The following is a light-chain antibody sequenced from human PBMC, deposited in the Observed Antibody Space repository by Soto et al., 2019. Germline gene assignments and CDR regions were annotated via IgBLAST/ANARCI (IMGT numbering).Light chain of an antibody. V-gene: IGKV3-11*01. CDR1: QSVSSY. CDR2: DAS. Sequence: EIALTQSPATLSLSPGERATLSCRASQSVSSYLAWYQQKPGQAPRLLINDASNRAPGIPARFSGSGSGTDFTLPISSLEPEDFAVYYCQQRSNWPPRVTFGPGTKVDIK. CDR3: QQRSNWPPRVT. J-gene: IGKJ3*01.